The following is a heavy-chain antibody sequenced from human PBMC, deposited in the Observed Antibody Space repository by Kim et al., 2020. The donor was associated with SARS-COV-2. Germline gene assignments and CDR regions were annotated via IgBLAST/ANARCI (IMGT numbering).Heavy chain of an antibody. J-gene: IGHJ4*02. CDR2: VNHSGST. V-gene: IGHV4-34*01. Sequence: SETLSLTCAVYGGSFSGYYWSWIRQPPGKGLEWIGEVNHSGSTNYNPSVKSRLTVSVDTSKNQFSLKLSSVTAADTAVYYCARREGSTMVRGAPFDYWGQGTLVTVSS. D-gene: IGHD3-10*01. CDR1: GGSFSGYY. CDR3: ARREGSTMVRGAPFDY.